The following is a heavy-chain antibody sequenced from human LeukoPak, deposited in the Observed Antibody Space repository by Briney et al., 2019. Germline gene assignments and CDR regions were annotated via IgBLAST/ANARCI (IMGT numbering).Heavy chain of an antibody. CDR3: ARGRATYYYDSSGYYYFDY. V-gene: IGHV4-34*01. Sequence: TSETLSLTCAVYGGSFSGYYWSWIRQPPGKGLEWIGEINHSGSTNYNPSLKSRVTISVDTSKNQFSLKLSSVTAADTAVYYCARGRATYYYDSSGYYYFDYWGQGTLVTVSS. CDR2: INHSGST. CDR1: GGSFSGYY. D-gene: IGHD3-22*01. J-gene: IGHJ4*02.